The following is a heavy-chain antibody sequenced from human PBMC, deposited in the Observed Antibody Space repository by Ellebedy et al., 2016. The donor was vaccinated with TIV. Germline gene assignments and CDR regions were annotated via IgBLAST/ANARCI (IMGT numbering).Heavy chain of an antibody. D-gene: IGHD4-11*01. CDR3: ARDSARTITTHAYNWFDP. V-gene: IGHV3-21*05. CDR2: ISSTYEI. J-gene: IGHJ5*02. Sequence: PGGSLRLSCAGSGFAFTTYSVNWVRQTPGKGLEWISYISSTYEIWYADSVKGRFTISKDNAKNSLYLQMNSLRAEDTAVYYCARDSARTITTHAYNWFDPWGQGTLVTVSS. CDR1: GFAFTTYS.